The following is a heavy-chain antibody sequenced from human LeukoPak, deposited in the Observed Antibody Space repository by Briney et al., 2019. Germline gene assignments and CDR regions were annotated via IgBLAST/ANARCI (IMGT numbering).Heavy chain of an antibody. D-gene: IGHD5-12*01. J-gene: IGHJ4*02. CDR2: INHSGST. CDR3: ARCEKYSGYGLWALYFDY. V-gene: IGHV4-34*01. Sequence: SETLSLTCAVYGGSFSGYYWSWIRQPPGKGLEWIGEINHSGSTNYNPSLKSRVTISVDTSKNQFSLKLSSVTAADTAVYYCARCEKYSGYGLWALYFDYWGQGTLVTVSS. CDR1: GGSFSGYY.